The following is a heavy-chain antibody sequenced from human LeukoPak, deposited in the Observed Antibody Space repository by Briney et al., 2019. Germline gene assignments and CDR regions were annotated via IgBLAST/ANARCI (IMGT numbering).Heavy chain of an antibody. CDR2: IFYSGST. J-gene: IGHJ4*02. D-gene: IGHD3-16*02. CDR3: ARHPLTFGGLFALDD. CDR1: GGSISSYY. Sequence: SETLSLTCTVSGGSISSYYWSWIRQPPGKGLEWVGYIFYSGSTNYNPALKSRVTMSVDTSKNQFSLTQISVTAADTAVYYCARHPLTFGGLFALDDWGQGTLVTVSS. V-gene: IGHV4-59*01.